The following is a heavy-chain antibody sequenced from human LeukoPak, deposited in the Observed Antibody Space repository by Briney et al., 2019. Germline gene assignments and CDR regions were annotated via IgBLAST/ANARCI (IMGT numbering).Heavy chain of an antibody. V-gene: IGHV1-69*04. J-gene: IGHJ5*02. D-gene: IGHD3-3*01. Sequence: ASVKVSCKASGGTFSSYAISWVRQAPGQGLEWMGRIIPILGIANYAQKFQGRVTITADKSTSTAYMELSSLRSEDTAVYYCARGEYYDFWSGSDNWFDPWGQGTLVTVSS. CDR3: ARGEYYDFWSGSDNWFDP. CDR2: IIPILGIA. CDR1: GGTFSSYA.